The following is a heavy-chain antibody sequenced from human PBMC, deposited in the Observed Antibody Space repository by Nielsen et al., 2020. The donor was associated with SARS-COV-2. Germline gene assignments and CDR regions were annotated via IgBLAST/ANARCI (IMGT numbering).Heavy chain of an antibody. D-gene: IGHD6-13*01. CDR1: GFTVSSKY. J-gene: IGHJ4*02. Sequence: GESLKISCAASGFTVSSKYMSWVRQAPGKGLQWVSVIYSGDSTYYADSVKGRFTISRDNSKNTLYLQMNSLRAEDTAVYYCARVVAGSWWGDYWGQGTLVTVSS. CDR3: ARVVAGSWWGDY. V-gene: IGHV3-53*01. CDR2: IYSGDST.